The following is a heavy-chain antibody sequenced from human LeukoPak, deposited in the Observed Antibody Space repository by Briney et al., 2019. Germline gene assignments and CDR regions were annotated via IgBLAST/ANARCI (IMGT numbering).Heavy chain of an antibody. J-gene: IGHJ6*03. V-gene: IGHV3-20*04. CDR2: INWNGGST. D-gene: IGHD6-13*01. CDR1: GFTFDDYG. CDR3: ARGLSAGTYYYYYMDV. Sequence: GGSLRLSCAASGFTFDDYGMSWVRQAPGKGLEWVSGINWNGGSTGYADSVKGRFTISRDNAKNSLYLQMNSLRAEDTALYYCARGLSAGTYYYYYMDVWGKGTTVTVPS.